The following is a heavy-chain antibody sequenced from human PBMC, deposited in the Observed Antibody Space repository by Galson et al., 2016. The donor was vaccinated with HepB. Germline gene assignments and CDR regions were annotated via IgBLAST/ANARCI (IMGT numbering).Heavy chain of an antibody. D-gene: IGHD3-10*01. Sequence: SLRLSCAASGFTFDDYTMHWVRQAPGKGLEWVAVISYDGSTKYYADSVKGRFTISRDNSKNTLYLQMNSLRAEDTAVYYCARDNTILWFGELIGNAFDIWGQGTLVTVSS. J-gene: IGHJ3*02. CDR1: GFTFDDYT. CDR3: ARDNTILWFGELIGNAFDI. V-gene: IGHV3-30*04. CDR2: ISYDGSTK.